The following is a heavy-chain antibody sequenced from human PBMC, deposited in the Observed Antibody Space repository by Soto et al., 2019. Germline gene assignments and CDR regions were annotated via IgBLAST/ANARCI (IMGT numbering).Heavy chain of an antibody. J-gene: IGHJ6*02. CDR3: MKAQESGDFLGMSV. CDR1: GGSVSTGRKY. V-gene: IGHV4-61*01. D-gene: IGHD3-10*01. Sequence: SGTLSRTCTVSGGSVSTGRKYWCWVRQPPGKALEFIGYMYKTGETLLNSSLKSRVTLSMETSKNQFSLTLSSVTAADTAVYFCMKAQESGDFLGMSVWGPGTTVTVSS. CDR2: MYKTGET.